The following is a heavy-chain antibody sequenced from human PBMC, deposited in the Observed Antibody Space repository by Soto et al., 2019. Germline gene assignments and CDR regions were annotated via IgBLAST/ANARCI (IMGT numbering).Heavy chain of an antibody. CDR2: ISGSGGST. CDR3: GTVMSPLGFDY. V-gene: IGHV3-23*01. Sequence: GGSLRLSCAASGFTFSSYAMSWVRQAPGKGLEWVSAISGSGGSTYYADSVKGRFTISRDNSKNTLYLQMNSLRAEDTAVYYCGTVMSPLGFDYWGQGTLVTVSS. CDR1: GFTFSSYA. D-gene: IGHD3-16*01. J-gene: IGHJ4*02.